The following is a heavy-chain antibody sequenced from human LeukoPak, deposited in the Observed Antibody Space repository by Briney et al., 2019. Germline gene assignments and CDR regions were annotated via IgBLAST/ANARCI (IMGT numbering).Heavy chain of an antibody. CDR1: GGSISSYY. Sequence: PSETLSLTCTVSGGSISSYYWSWIRQPPGKGLEWIGDIYYSGSTNYNPSLKSRVTISVDTSKNQFSLKLSSVTAADTAVYYCARGRIAVAGAKNYFDYWGQGTLVTVSS. D-gene: IGHD6-19*01. CDR2: IYYSGST. J-gene: IGHJ4*02. CDR3: ARGRIAVAGAKNYFDY. V-gene: IGHV4-59*01.